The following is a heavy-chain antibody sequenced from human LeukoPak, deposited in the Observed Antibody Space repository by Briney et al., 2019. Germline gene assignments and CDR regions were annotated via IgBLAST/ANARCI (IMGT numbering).Heavy chain of an antibody. CDR1: GFTFSSYA. D-gene: IGHD3-22*01. CDR2: ISYGGSNK. Sequence: PGGSLRLSCAASGFTFSSYAMHWVRQAPGKGLEWVAVISYGGSNKYYADSVKGRFTISRDNSKNTLYLQMNSLRAGDTAVYYCARGSYDSSGQLSFDLWGRGTLVTVSS. J-gene: IGHJ2*01. CDR3: ARGSYDSSGQLSFDL. V-gene: IGHV3-30-3*01.